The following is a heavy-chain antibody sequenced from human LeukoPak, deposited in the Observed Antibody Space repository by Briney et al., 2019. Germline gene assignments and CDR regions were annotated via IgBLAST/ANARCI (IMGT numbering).Heavy chain of an antibody. D-gene: IGHD2-21*02. CDR1: GFTFTRCA. V-gene: IGHV3-33*01. CDR2: TCY. J-gene: IGHJ4*01. Sequence: PGGSLRLSCAASGFTFTRCAIQWVRQAPGKGLEGVALTCYGGVTISRDNSEDTLYVQMNSLRAEGTAGTAIHLCAKLSPFRFLRLFDWWDHGSLVTVSS. CDR3: HLCAKLSPFRFLRLFDW.